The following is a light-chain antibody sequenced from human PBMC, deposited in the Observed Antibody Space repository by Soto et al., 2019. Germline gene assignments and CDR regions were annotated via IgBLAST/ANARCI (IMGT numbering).Light chain of an antibody. Sequence: EVVMTQSPGTLSLSPGERATLSCRASQSVSSSYLAWYQQKRGQAPRLLIYGASTRATGIPARFSGSGSGTEFTLTISSLQSEDFAVYYCQQYNNWPGTFGQGTKVDIK. CDR1: QSVSSSY. V-gene: IGKV3-15*01. J-gene: IGKJ1*01. CDR2: GAS. CDR3: QQYNNWPGT.